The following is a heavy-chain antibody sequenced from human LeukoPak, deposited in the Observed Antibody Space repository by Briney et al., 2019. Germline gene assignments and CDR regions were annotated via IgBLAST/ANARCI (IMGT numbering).Heavy chain of an antibody. CDR1: GFTFSDHY. CDR3: ARGGGAYCGSDCHRNFDY. D-gene: IGHD2-21*02. CDR2: ISSSGRTI. J-gene: IGHJ4*02. V-gene: IGHV3-11*01. Sequence: PGGSLRLSCAASGFTFSDHYMSWIRQSPGKGLEYISYISSSGRTIYYADSVQGRFTISRDNAKNSLFLQMSSLRAEDTAVYYCARGGGAYCGSDCHRNFDYWGQGTLVTVSS.